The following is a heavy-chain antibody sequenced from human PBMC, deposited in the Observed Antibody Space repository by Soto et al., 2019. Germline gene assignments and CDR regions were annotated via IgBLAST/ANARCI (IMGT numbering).Heavy chain of an antibody. CDR3: ARDDDYPDNGFDY. CDR2: ILKDGSDQ. D-gene: IGHD4-17*01. J-gene: IGHJ4*02. CDR1: GFTFSNYG. Sequence: QVQLAESGGGVVQPGRSLRLSCVATGFTFSNYGMHWVRQAPGKGLEWVAVILKDGSDQKYADSMKGRFTISRDNSENTRYLHINSLRAEDTAVYYCARDDDYPDNGFDYWGQGTLVTVSS. V-gene: IGHV3-33*01.